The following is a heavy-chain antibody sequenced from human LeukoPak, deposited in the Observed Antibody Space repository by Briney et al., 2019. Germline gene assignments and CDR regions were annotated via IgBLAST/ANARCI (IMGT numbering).Heavy chain of an antibody. D-gene: IGHD3-22*01. J-gene: IGHJ3*02. CDR2: ISAYNGNT. CDR3: ARRDYYDSSGYYSNAFDI. Sequence: ASVKVSCKASGYTFTSYGISWVRQAPGRGLEWMGWISAYNGNTNYAQKLQGRVTMTTDTSTSTAYMELRSLRSDDTAVYYCARRDYYDSSGYYSNAFDIWGQGTMVTVSS. V-gene: IGHV1-18*01. CDR1: GYTFTSYG.